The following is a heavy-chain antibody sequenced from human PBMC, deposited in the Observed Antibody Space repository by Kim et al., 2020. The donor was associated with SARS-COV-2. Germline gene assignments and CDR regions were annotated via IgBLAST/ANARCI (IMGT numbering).Heavy chain of an antibody. CDR1: GFTFSNAW. J-gene: IGHJ3*02. CDR2: IKSKTDGGTT. D-gene: IGHD3-22*01. CDR3: TRGYYYDSSGYYFEAFDI. Sequence: GGSLRLSCAASGFTFSNAWMSWVRQAPGKGLEWVGRIKSKTDGGTTDYAAPVKGRFTISRDDSKNTLYLQMNSLKTEDTAVYYCTRGYYYDSSGYYFEAFDIWGQGTMVTVSS. V-gene: IGHV3-15*01.